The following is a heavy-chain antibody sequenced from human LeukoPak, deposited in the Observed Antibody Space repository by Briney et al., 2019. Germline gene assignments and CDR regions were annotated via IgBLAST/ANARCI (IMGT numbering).Heavy chain of an antibody. CDR1: GFTFSSYE. J-gene: IGHJ6*03. CDR2: ISSSSSHI. D-gene: IGHD2-15*01. V-gene: IGHV3-21*04. Sequence: GRSLRLSCAASGFTFSSYEMNWVRQAPGKGLEWVSSISSSSSHIYYADSVKGRFTISRDNSKNTLYLQMNSLRAEDTAVYYCAKSINLGYCSGGSCYHYYYYMDVWGKGTTVTVSS. CDR3: AKSINLGYCSGGSCYHYYYYMDV.